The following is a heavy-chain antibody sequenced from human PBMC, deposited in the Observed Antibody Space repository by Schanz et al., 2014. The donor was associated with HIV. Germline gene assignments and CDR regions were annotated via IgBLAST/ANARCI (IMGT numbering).Heavy chain of an antibody. Sequence: QVQLQQWGAGLLRPSETLSLTCTVSGGSVSSGSYYWSWIRQPPGKGLEWIGYIYYTGNTYYNPSLKSRVTISVDTSNNQSSLKLSSVTAADTAIYYCARGSSTRDWIDPWGQGTLVTVSS. D-gene: IGHD1-26*01. J-gene: IGHJ5*02. V-gene: IGHV4-31*03. CDR2: IYYTGNT. CDR3: ARGSSTRDWIDP. CDR1: GGSVSSGSYY.